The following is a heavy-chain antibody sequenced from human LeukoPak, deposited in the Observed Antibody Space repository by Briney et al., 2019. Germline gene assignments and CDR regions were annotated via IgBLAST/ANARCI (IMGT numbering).Heavy chain of an antibody. D-gene: IGHD3/OR15-3a*01. J-gene: IGHJ3*02. CDR1: GFTVSSNY. Sequence: GGSLRLSCAASGFTVSSNYMSWVRQAPGKGLEWVSAISGSGGSTYYADSVKGRFTISRDNSKNTLYLQMNSLRAEDTAVYYCAKDGLSDAFDIWGQGTMVTVSS. CDR3: AKDGLSDAFDI. V-gene: IGHV3-23*01. CDR2: ISGSGGST.